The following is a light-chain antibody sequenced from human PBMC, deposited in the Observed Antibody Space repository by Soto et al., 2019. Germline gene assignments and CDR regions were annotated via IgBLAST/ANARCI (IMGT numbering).Light chain of an antibody. CDR3: QQYDSSPLT. J-gene: IGKJ4*01. Sequence: DIGMTQSPGTLSLSPGERATLSCRASQSVSSYLAWYQQKPGQAPRVLIYGASRRATGIPDRFSGSGSGTDFTLTISRLEPEDFAVYYCQQYDSSPLTFGGGTKVDIK. CDR1: QSVSSY. CDR2: GAS. V-gene: IGKV3-20*01.